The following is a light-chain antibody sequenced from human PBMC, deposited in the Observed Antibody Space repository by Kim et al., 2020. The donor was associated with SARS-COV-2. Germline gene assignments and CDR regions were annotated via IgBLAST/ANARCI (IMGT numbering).Light chain of an antibody. Sequence: GHSVTLACPGLPGDVHDYNYLSWHQQRPGTAPKLMFYEVNKRPSGVPDRFSGSRSGNTASLTVSGLQTEDEADYYCTSYAGSDNWVFGGGTQLTVL. CDR1: PGDVHDYNY. CDR3: TSYAGSDNWV. J-gene: IGLJ3*02. V-gene: IGLV2-8*01. CDR2: EVN.